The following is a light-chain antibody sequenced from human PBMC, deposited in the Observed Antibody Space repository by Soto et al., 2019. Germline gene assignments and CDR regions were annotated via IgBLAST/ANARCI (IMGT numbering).Light chain of an antibody. Sequence: EIVMTQSPATLSVSPGERATLSCRASQSVSSNLAWYQQKPGQAPRLLIYGASTRATGIPARFNGSGSRTEFTLTISSLQSEDFAVYYCQQYNNWPRTFGQATKVEIK. J-gene: IGKJ1*01. CDR2: GAS. CDR1: QSVSSN. CDR3: QQYNNWPRT. V-gene: IGKV3-15*01.